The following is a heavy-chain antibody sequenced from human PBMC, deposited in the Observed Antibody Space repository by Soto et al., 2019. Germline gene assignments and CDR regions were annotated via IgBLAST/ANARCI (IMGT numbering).Heavy chain of an antibody. D-gene: IGHD3-16*01. CDR1: GGTFSTYS. V-gene: IGHV1-69*12. CDR3: ARGGVLKPFDP. CDR2: IMPSFGTT. J-gene: IGHJ5*02. Sequence: QVQLVQSGAEVKKPGSSVKVSCKASGGTFSTYSINWVRQAPGQGLEWMGVIMPSFGTTNYAQNFRGRVTFTADGSTSTAYMELSNLRSDDTALYFCARGGVLKPFDPWGKGTLVTVSS.